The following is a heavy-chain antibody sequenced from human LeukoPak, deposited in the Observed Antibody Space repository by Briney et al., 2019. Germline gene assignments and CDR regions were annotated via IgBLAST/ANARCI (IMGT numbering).Heavy chain of an antibody. Sequence: PGGSLRLSCAASGFTFSSYSMNWVRQAPGKGLEWLAVISYDGINKYYADSVKGRFTISRDQSKTTVDLQMDSLGGADTAVYYCARSPTYYYMDVWGKGTTVTVSS. J-gene: IGHJ6*03. CDR3: ARSPTYYYMDV. V-gene: IGHV3-30*03. CDR1: GFTFSSYS. CDR2: ISYDGINK.